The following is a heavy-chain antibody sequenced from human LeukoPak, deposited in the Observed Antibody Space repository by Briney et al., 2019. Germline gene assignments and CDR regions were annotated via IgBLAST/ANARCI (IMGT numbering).Heavy chain of an antibody. Sequence: SETLSLTCAVYGGSFSGYYWSWIRQPPGEGLEWIGEINHSGSTNYNPSLKSRVTISVDTSKNQFSLKLSSVTAADTAVYYCARGADTAMVIFDYWGQGTLVTVSS. CDR2: INHSGST. CDR1: GGSFSGYY. D-gene: IGHD5-18*01. CDR3: ARGADTAMVIFDY. J-gene: IGHJ4*02. V-gene: IGHV4-34*01.